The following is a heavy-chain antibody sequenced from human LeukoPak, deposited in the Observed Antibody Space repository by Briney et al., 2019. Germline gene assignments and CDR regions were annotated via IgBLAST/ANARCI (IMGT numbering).Heavy chain of an antibody. J-gene: IGHJ5*02. CDR2: IKKDGSEK. Sequence: GGSLRLSCAASGFSFSDYWMSWVRQAPGKGLEWVANIKKDGSEKHYVDSVKGRFTISRGNAKNSVYLQMSSLRAEDTAVYHCAKYAHGSGTSFDPWGQGTLVTVSS. D-gene: IGHD3-10*01. CDR3: AKYAHGSGTSFDP. V-gene: IGHV3-7*01. CDR1: GFSFSDYW.